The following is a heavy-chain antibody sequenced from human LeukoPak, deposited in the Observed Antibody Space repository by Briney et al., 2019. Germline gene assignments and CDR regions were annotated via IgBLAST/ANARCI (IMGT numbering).Heavy chain of an antibody. V-gene: IGHV5-51*01. Sequence: GESLKISCKGSGYSFTGYWIGWVRQMPGKGLEWMGIIYPGDSDTRYSPSFQGQVTISADKSISTAYLQWSSLKASDTAMYYCARRIAAADNWFDPWGQGTLVTVSS. CDR3: ARRIAAADNWFDP. CDR2: IYPGDSDT. J-gene: IGHJ5*02. D-gene: IGHD6-13*01. CDR1: GYSFTGYW.